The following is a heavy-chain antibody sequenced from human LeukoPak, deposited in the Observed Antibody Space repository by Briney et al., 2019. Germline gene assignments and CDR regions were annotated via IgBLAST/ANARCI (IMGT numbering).Heavy chain of an antibody. J-gene: IGHJ4*02. Sequence: ASVTVSCKASGGTFSSYAISWVRQAPGQGLEWMGGIIPIFGTANYAQKFQGRVTITADESTSTAYMELSSLRSEDTAVYYCAREGFGGGRIAAAGYYFDYWGQGTLVTVSS. D-gene: IGHD6-13*01. V-gene: IGHV1-69*13. CDR2: IIPIFGTA. CDR1: GGTFSSYA. CDR3: AREGFGGGRIAAAGYYFDY.